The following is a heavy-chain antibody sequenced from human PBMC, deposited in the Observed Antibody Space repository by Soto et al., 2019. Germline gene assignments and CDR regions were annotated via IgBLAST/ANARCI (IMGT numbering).Heavy chain of an antibody. CDR2: IYRDDDK. J-gene: IGHJ4*02. CDR3: AHTVARGAYWGTFNY. V-gene: IGHV2-5*02. Sequence: QITLKESGPTLVKPTQTLTLTCTVSGFSVTTNGVGVGWFRQPPGKALEWLALIYRDDDKRYRPSLKSRVTITKANTKNQVVLTMTNTDPVDTATYYCAHTVARGAYWGTFNYWGQGTLVTVSS. CDR1: GFSVTTNGVG. D-gene: IGHD1-26*01.